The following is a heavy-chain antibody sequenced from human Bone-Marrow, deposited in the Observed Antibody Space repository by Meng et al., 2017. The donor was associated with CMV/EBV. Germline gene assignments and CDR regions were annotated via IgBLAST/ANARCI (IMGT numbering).Heavy chain of an antibody. V-gene: IGHV4-61*01. J-gene: IGHJ4*02. CDR3: ARSVGCSSTYCYTYTSSWYPDY. D-gene: IGHD6-13*01. CDR2: IYYSGGT. Sequence: SETLSLTCTVSGGSVSSGSYYWSWIRQPPGKGLEWIGYIYYSGGTNYNPSLQSRVTISVDTSKNQFSLKLSSVTAADTAMYYCARSVGCSSTYCYTYTSSWYPDYWGQGTLVTVSS. CDR1: GGSVSSGSYY.